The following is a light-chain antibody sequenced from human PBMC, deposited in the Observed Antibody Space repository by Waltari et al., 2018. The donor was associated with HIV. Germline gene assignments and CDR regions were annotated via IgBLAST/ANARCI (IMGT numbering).Light chain of an antibody. J-gene: IGLJ3*02. CDR2: EVS. CDR3: CSYAGSSTLV. V-gene: IGLV2-23*02. Sequence: QSALTQPASVSGSPGQSITISCTGTSRNIGTYNLVSWHQQHPGKPPKTLIYEVSQRPSGVSNRFSGSKSGNTASLTISGLQAEDEADYYCCSYAGSSTLVFGGGTKVTVL. CDR1: SRNIGTYNL.